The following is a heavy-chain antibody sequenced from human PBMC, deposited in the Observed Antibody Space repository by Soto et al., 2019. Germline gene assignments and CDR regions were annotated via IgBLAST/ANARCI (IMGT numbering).Heavy chain of an antibody. J-gene: IGHJ4*02. CDR3: ARGLTNILRYFDWPPLYDY. Sequence: QVQLQQWGAGLLKPSETLSLTCAVYGGSFSGYYWSWIRQPPGKGLEWIGEINHSGSTNYNPSLKSRVTISVDTSQNQFSLKLSSVTAADTAVYYCARGLTNILRYFDWPPLYDYWGQGTLVTVSS. V-gene: IGHV4-34*01. CDR2: INHSGST. CDR1: GGSFSGYY. D-gene: IGHD3-9*01.